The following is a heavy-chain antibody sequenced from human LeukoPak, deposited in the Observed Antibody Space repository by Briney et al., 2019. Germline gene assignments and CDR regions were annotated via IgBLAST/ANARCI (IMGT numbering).Heavy chain of an antibody. V-gene: IGHV3-74*01. J-gene: IGHJ4*02. CDR3: ALFSWPYY. CDR2: IKSDGSST. CDR1: GFTFSSNW. Sequence: PGGSLRLSCAASGFTFSSNWMHWVRQAPGKGLVCVSRIKSDGSSTSYADSVKGRFTISRDNAKNTLYVQMNSLRAEDTAVYYCALFSWPYYWGQGTLVTVSS.